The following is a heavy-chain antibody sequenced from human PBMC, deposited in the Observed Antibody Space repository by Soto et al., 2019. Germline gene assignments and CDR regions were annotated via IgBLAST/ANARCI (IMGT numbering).Heavy chain of an antibody. CDR3: SGGREGEF. J-gene: IGHJ4*02. Sequence: QVHLVQSGAEVKKPGASVKVSCQASGYAFTTYGITWVRQAPGQGLEWMGWISAHNGNTNYAQKPQGQSNRTRKPSPEQGYNEPGGLRSDRPGGYFLSGGREGEFRGQGALVTVSS. V-gene: IGHV1-18*01. CDR1: GYAFTTYG. D-gene: IGHD3-16*01. CDR2: ISAHNGNT.